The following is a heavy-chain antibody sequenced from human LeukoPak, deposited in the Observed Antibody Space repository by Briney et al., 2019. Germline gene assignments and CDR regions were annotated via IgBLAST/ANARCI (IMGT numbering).Heavy chain of an antibody. CDR2: IVVGSGHT. D-gene: IGHD2-21*01. CDR1: GFTFTRSA. CDR3: AADSRYCDGDCYDY. J-gene: IGHJ4*02. Sequence: ASVKVSCKASGFTFTRSAIQWVRQARGQRLEWMGWIVVGSGHTNYAQKFQERVTITRDMATSTAYMELSSLRSEDTAVYYCAADSRYCDGDCYDYWGQGTLVTVSS. V-gene: IGHV1-58*02.